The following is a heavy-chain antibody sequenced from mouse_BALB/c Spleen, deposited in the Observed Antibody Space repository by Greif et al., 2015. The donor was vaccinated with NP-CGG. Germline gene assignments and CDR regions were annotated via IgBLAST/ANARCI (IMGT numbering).Heavy chain of an antibody. CDR3: AKGNYAMDY. J-gene: IGHJ4*01. CDR2: ISNGGGST. V-gene: IGHV5-12-2*01. CDR1: GFTFSSYT. Sequence: EVKVVESGGGLVQPGGSLKLSCAASGFTFSSYTMSWVRQTPEKRLEWVAYISNGGGSTYYPDTVKGRFTISRDNAKNTLYLQMSSLKSEDTAMYYCAKGNYAMDYWGQGTSVTVSS.